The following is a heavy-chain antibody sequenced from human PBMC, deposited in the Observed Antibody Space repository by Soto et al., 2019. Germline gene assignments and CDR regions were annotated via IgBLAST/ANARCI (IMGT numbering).Heavy chain of an antibody. Sequence: QVQLLQSGAEVKKPGASVKVSCQASGYTFTSYGITWVRQAPGQGLEWMGWTSAYNANTNYAQKLHGRVTMTTDTSTSTAYMELRGRTSDDTAVYSCARASMVRYLRFDYWGQGTLVTVSS. CDR1: GYTFTSYG. CDR2: TSAYNANT. J-gene: IGHJ4*02. CDR3: ARASMVRYLRFDY. D-gene: IGHD3-10*01. V-gene: IGHV1-18*01.